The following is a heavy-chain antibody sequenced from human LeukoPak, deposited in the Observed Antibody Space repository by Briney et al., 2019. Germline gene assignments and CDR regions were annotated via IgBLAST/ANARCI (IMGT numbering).Heavy chain of an antibody. CDR2: IYYSGST. Sequence: SETLSLTCTVSGGSISSSSYYWSWIRQPPGKGLEWIGYIYYSGSTNYNPSLKSRVTISVDTSKNQFSLKLSSVTAADTAVYYCARGDYSLSSYYYYYMDVWGKGTTVTVSS. V-gene: IGHV4-61*01. J-gene: IGHJ6*03. CDR1: GGSISSSSYY. CDR3: ARGDYSLSSYYYYYMDV. D-gene: IGHD4-11*01.